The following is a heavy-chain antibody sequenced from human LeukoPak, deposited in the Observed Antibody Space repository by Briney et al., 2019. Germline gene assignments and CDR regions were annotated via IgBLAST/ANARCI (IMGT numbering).Heavy chain of an antibody. Sequence: ASVKVSCKASGGTFSSYAISWVRQAPGQGLEWMGRIIPILGIANCAQKFQGRVTITADKSTSTAYMELSSLRSEDTAVYYCARAILPSSPPRWFDPWGQGTLVTVSS. CDR3: ARAILPSSPPRWFDP. D-gene: IGHD6-13*01. V-gene: IGHV1-69*04. J-gene: IGHJ5*02. CDR2: IIPILGIA. CDR1: GGTFSSYA.